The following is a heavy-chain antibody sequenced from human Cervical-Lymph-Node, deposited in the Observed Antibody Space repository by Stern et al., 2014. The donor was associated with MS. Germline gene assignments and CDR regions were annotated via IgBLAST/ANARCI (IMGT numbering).Heavy chain of an antibody. CDR2: IDWDDVK. J-gene: IGHJ4*02. V-gene: IGHV2-70*15. D-gene: IGHD2-21*02. CDR3: ARTTIDDCRFDY. CDR1: GFSLTTSGMC. Sequence: QVTLRESGPALVKPTQTLTLTCTFSGFSLTTSGMCVSWIRQPPGKALEWLARIDWDDVKYYSTSLKTRLTISKDTSKNQVVLTMTNMDPVDTATFYCARTTIDDCRFDYWGQGTLVTVSS.